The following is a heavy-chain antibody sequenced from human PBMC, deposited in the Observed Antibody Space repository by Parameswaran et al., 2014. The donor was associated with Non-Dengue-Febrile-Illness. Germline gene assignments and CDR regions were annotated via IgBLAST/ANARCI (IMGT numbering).Heavy chain of an antibody. Sequence: SQTLSLTCAVYGGSFSGYYWSWIRQPPGKGLEWIGEINHSGSTNYNPSLKSRVTISVDTSKNQFSLKLSSVTAADTAVYYCAREYDILTGGVFDYWGQGTLVTVSS. V-gene: IGHV4-34*01. CDR3: AREYDILTGGVFDY. D-gene: IGHD3-9*01. CDR2: INHSGST. CDR1: GGSFSGYY. J-gene: IGHJ4*02.